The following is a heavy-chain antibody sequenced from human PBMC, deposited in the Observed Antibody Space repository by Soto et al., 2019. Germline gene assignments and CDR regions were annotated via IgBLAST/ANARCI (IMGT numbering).Heavy chain of an antibody. J-gene: IGHJ5*02. CDR1: GGSISSGGYY. V-gene: IGHV4-31*03. CDR2: IYYSGST. CDR3: AREGHSRSSAGATWFNR. D-gene: IGHD6-6*01. Sequence: SETLSLTCTVSGGSISSGGYYWSWIRQHPGKGLEWIGYIYYSGSTYFNPSLKSRLTISVDTSKNQFSLQLSSVTAADTAVYYCAREGHSRSSAGATWFNRRGQGPLVAAST.